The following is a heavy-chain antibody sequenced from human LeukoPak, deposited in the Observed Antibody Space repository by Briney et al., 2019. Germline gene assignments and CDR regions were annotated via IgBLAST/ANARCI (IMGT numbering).Heavy chain of an antibody. CDR1: GGTFSSYA. J-gene: IGHJ4*02. V-gene: IGHV1-69*05. CDR3: ARVVIGYGQIDY. Sequence: ASVKVSCKASGGTFSSYAISRVRQAPGQGLEWMGRIIPIFGTANYAQKFQGRVTITTDESTSTAYMGLSSLRSEDTAVYYCARVVIGYGQIDYWGQGTLVTVSS. CDR2: IIPIFGTA. D-gene: IGHD5-18*01.